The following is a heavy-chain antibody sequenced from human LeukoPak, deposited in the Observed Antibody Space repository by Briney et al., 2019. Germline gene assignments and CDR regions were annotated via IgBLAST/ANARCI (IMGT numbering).Heavy chain of an antibody. J-gene: IGHJ4*02. Sequence: GGSLRLSCAASGFTFSSYRMNWVRQAPGKGLEWVSYISSSSSTIYYADSVKGRFTISRDNAKTSLYLQMNSLRAEDTAVYYCAKRWTGTTIGQQDFWGQGTLVTVSS. CDR1: GFTFSSYR. CDR2: ISSSSSTI. V-gene: IGHV3-48*01. D-gene: IGHD1-1*01. CDR3: AKRWTGTTIGQQDF.